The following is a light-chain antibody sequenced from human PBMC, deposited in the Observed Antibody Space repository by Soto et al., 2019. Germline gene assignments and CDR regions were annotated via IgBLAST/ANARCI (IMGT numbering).Light chain of an antibody. J-gene: IGLJ2*01. CDR3: QVWHSSGLT. CDR2: YDN. Sequence: SYELTQPPSVSVAPEKTTTITCGGNNIGSKAVHWYQKKPGQTPVLLISYDNDRPSGIPERFSGSNSGNTATLTISRVEAGDEADYYCQVWHSSGLTFGGGTKHTVL. CDR1: NIGSKA. V-gene: IGLV3-21*04.